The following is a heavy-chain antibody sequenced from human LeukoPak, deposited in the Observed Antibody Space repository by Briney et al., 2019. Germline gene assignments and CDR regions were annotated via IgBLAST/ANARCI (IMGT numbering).Heavy chain of an antibody. CDR1: GGSFSGYY. CDR3: ARVRCSGTSCYFDY. J-gene: IGHJ4*02. D-gene: IGHD2-2*01. V-gene: IGHV4-34*01. CDR2: INHSGST. Sequence: KPSETLSLTCAVYGGSFSGYYWSWIRQPPGKGLEWIGEINHSGSTNYNPSLKSRVTISADTSKNQFSLKLSSVTAADTAVYYCARVRCSGTSCYFDYWGQGTLVTVSS.